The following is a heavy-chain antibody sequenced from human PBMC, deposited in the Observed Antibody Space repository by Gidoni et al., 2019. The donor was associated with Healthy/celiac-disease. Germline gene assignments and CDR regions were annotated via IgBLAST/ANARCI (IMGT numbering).Heavy chain of an antibody. CDR1: GFTFISYA. J-gene: IGHJ4*02. CDR3: AKDPRQPYSSSSRPGDY. Sequence: EVQLLESGGGLVQPGGSLRLSCAASGFTFISYAMSWVRQAPGKGLEWVSAISGSGGSTYYADSVKGRFTISRDNSKNTLYLQMNSLRAEDTAVYYCAKDPRQPYSSSSRPGDYWGQGTLVTVSS. V-gene: IGHV3-23*01. D-gene: IGHD6-13*01. CDR2: ISGSGGST.